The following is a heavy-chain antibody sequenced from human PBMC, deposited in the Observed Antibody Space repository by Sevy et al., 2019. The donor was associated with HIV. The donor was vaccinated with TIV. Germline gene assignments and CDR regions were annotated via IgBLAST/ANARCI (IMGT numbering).Heavy chain of an antibody. CDR1: GFSFSTNW. V-gene: IGHV3-7*01. Sequence: GGSLRLSCAASGFSFSTNWMHWVRQAPGKGLEWVANIKQDESEKYYVASVKGRFTISRDNAKNSVYLEMNSLRPEDTAIYYSAKGNSGSFDYWGQGTLGTVSS. CDR3: AKGNSGSFDY. CDR2: IKQDESEK. D-gene: IGHD3-22*01. J-gene: IGHJ4*02.